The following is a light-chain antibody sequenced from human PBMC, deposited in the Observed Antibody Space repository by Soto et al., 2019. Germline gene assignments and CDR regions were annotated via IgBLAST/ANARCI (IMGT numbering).Light chain of an antibody. CDR3: QQRSNWPPL. CDR2: GAS. CDR1: QSVSSY. J-gene: IGKJ2*01. Sequence: EIVLTQSPATLSSSPGERATLSCRASQSVSSYLAWYQQKPGQAPRLLIYGASNRATGIPARFSGSGSGTDFTLTISSLEPEDFAVYYCQQRSNWPPLFGQGTKLEIK. V-gene: IGKV3-11*01.